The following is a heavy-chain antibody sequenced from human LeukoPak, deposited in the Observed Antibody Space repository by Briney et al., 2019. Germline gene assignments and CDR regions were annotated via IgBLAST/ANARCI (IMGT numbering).Heavy chain of an antibody. J-gene: IGHJ6*03. D-gene: IGHD6-13*01. Sequence: SETLSLTCTVSGGSISSSSYYWGWIRQPPGKGLEWIGSIYYSGSTYYNPSLKSRVTISVDTSKNQFSLKLSSVPAADTAVYYCARGWGAAAGIMDVWGKGTTVTVSS. V-gene: IGHV4-39*01. CDR3: ARGWGAAAGIMDV. CDR1: GGSISSSSYY. CDR2: IYYSGST.